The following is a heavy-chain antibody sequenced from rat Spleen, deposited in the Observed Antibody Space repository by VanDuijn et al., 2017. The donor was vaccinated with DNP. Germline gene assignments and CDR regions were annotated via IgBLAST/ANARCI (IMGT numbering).Heavy chain of an antibody. V-gene: IGHV3-1*01. D-gene: IGHD1-11*01. Sequence: EVQLQESGPGLVKPSQSLSLTCSVTGHSITSNYWGWIRKFPGNKMEWIGHITYSGSATYNPSLKSRISITRDISKNQFFLQLNSVTTEDTATYYCARYTTGVDYWGQGVMVTVSS. CDR2: ITYSGSA. CDR3: ARYTTGVDY. J-gene: IGHJ2*01. CDR1: GHSITSNY.